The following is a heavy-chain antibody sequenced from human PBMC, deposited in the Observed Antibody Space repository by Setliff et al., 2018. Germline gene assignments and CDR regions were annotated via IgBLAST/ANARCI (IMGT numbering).Heavy chain of an antibody. CDR3: AREYYYARSRNFDY. Sequence: SETLSLTCTVSGGSFTTYYWSWIRQSPGKGLEWIGYIYYSGSTNYNPSLKSRVSISVDTSKNQFSLRLTSVTAADTAVYYCAREYYYARSRNFDYWGQGTLVTVPQ. D-gene: IGHD3-22*01. V-gene: IGHV4-59*01. CDR2: IYYSGST. J-gene: IGHJ4*02. CDR1: GGSFTTYY.